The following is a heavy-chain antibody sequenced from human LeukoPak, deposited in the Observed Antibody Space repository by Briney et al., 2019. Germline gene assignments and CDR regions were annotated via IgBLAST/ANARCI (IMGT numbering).Heavy chain of an antibody. CDR1: GYTFTSYY. J-gene: IGHJ5*02. V-gene: IGHV1-46*01. CDR2: INPSGGST. Sequence: ASVKVSCKASGYTFTSYYMHWVRQAPGQGLEWMGIINPSGGSTSYVQKFQGRVTMTRDTSTSTVYMELSSLRSEDTAVYYCARDPDYYDSSGAFDPWGQGTLVTVSS. D-gene: IGHD3-22*01. CDR3: ARDPDYYDSSGAFDP.